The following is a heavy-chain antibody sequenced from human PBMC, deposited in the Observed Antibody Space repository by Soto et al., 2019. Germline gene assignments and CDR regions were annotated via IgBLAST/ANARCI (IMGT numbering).Heavy chain of an antibody. V-gene: IGHV3-23*01. CDR3: AKGLHYEAVAGLVGYYFDY. Sequence: AGGSLRLSCAASGFTFSSYAMSWVRQAPGKGLEWVSAISGSGGSTYYADSVKGRFTISRDNSKNTLYLQMNSLRAEDTAVYYCAKGLHYEAVAGLVGYYFDYWGQGTLVTVSS. D-gene: IGHD6-19*01. J-gene: IGHJ4*02. CDR1: GFTFSSYA. CDR2: ISGSGGST.